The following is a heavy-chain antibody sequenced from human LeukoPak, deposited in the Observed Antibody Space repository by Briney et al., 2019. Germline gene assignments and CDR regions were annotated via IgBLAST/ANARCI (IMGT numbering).Heavy chain of an antibody. Sequence: SGGSLRLSCAASGFTFSSYAMHWVRQAPGKGLEWVAVISYDGSNKYYADSVKGRFTISRDNSKNTLYLQMNSLRAEDTAVYYCAMENRWNQLRVHFDSWGQGTLVTVSS. J-gene: IGHJ4*02. CDR3: AMENRWNQLRVHFDS. CDR1: GFTFSSYA. CDR2: ISYDGSNK. V-gene: IGHV3-30-3*01. D-gene: IGHD1-14*01.